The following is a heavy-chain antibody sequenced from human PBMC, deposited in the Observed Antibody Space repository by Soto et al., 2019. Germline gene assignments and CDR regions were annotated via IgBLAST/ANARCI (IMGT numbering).Heavy chain of an antibody. CDR2: IYYSGTT. V-gene: IGHV4-39*07. CDR3: ARGSTHLWLDY. J-gene: IGHJ4*02. Sequence: SETLSLTCTVSGGSISSYYWGWIRQPPGKGLEWIASIYYSGTTYYSPSLKSRVTMSVDTSKNQFSLNLTSVTAADTAVYYCARGSTHLWLDYWGQGTLVTVYS. D-gene: IGHD3-10*01. CDR1: GGSISSYY.